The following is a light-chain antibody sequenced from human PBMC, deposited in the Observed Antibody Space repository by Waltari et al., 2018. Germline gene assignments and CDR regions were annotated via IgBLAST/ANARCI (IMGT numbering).Light chain of an antibody. Sequence: EIVLTQSPGTLSLSPGDRATLLCRASQTINNNYLVWHQQKPGQAPKLLVYGPSDRATGIPDRFGYSGSGTNFTLTISRLEPEDFAMYYCQQYGSSPWTFGQGTKVEI. V-gene: IGKV3-20*01. CDR1: QTINNNY. CDR3: QQYGSSPWT. CDR2: GPS. J-gene: IGKJ1*01.